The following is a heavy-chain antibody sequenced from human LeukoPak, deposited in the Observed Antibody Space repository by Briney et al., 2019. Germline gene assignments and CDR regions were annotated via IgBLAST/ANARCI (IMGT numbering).Heavy chain of an antibody. D-gene: IGHD6-13*01. CDR3: ARDLVRVYSSSWYNWFDP. CDR2: IYYSGST. Sequence: SETLSLTCTVSGDSISDYYWSWIRQPPGKGLEWIGYIYYSGSTNYNPSLKSRVTISVDTSKNQFSLKLSSVTAADTAVYYCARDLVRVYSSSWYNWFDPWGQGTLVTVSS. V-gene: IGHV4-59*01. CDR1: GDSISDYY. J-gene: IGHJ5*02.